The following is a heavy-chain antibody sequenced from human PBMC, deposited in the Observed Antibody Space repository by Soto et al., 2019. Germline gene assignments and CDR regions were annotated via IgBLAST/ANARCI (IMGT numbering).Heavy chain of an antibody. CDR2: ISAYNGNT. J-gene: IGHJ5*02. CDR3: AREDCSSTSCYFVDWNYGYNWFDP. Sequence: GASVKVSCKASGYTFTSYGISWVRQAPGQGLEWMGWISAYNGNTNYAQKLQGRVTMTTDTSTSTAYMELRSLRSDDTAVYYCAREDCSSTSCYFVDWNYGYNWFDPWGQGTLVTVSS. D-gene: IGHD2-2*01. V-gene: IGHV1-18*01. CDR1: GYTFTSYG.